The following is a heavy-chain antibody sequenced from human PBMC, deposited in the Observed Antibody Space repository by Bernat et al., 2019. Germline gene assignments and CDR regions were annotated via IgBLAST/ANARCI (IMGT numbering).Heavy chain of an antibody. J-gene: IGHJ4*02. CDR1: GFTFGDYP. V-gene: IGHV3-49*03. Sequence: EVRLVESGGGLVEPGRSLRLSCRASGFTFGDYPMSWFRQAPGKGREVVGDIRTHGYSSTTKFAEAVKGRFAISRDDSASIAYLQMDSMKTEDTAVYYCSRAVRLSGDSFDFWGQGTLVTVSS. CDR3: SRAVRLSGDSFDF. CDR2: IRTHGYSSTT. D-gene: IGHD3-10*01.